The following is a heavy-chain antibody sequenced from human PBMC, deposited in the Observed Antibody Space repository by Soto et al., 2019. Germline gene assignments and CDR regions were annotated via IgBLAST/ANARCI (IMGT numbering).Heavy chain of an antibody. D-gene: IGHD3-10*01. J-gene: IGHJ4*02. CDR2: TYYRGNT. Sequence: QVQLQESGPGLVKPSQTLTLTCTVSDDSITGGGYFWTWIRQLPGKGLEWLGSTYYRGNTFYNPAMTGRGTISLDPSQRRVSLRVTSVTAAGTAIDFCARGGSGTYHVWGQGPLVIVSS. CDR1: DDSITGGGYF. V-gene: IGHV4-31*02. CDR3: ARGGSGTYHV.